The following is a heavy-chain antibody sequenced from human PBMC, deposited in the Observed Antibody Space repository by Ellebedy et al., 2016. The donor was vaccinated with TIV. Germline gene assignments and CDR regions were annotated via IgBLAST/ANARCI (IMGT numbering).Heavy chain of an antibody. D-gene: IGHD3-10*01. CDR2: ISADRRTI. CDR3: ARDHRDGSGTYYTAFDI. Sequence: GESLKISCAASGFTFSSYSMNWVRQAPGKGLEWVSYISADRRTIYYSDSVKVLFTTSSHNAKNSLYLQMNSLGAEDTAVYYCARDHRDGSGTYYTAFDIWGQGTMVTVSS. V-gene: IGHV3-48*04. CDR1: GFTFSSYS. J-gene: IGHJ3*02.